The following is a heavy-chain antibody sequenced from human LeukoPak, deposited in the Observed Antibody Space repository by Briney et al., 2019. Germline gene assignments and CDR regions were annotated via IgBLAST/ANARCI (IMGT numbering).Heavy chain of an antibody. D-gene: IGHD2-15*01. V-gene: IGHV1-69*13. CDR3: ASNLGYCSGGSCYQNYYYGMDV. J-gene: IGHJ6*02. CDR2: IIPIFGTA. CDR1: GGTFSSYA. Sequence: ASVKVSCKASGGTFSSYAISWVRQAPGQGLEWMGGIIPIFGTANYAQKFQGRVTITADESTSTAYMELSSLRSEDTAVYYCASNLGYCSGGSCYQNYYYGMDVWGQGTTVTASS.